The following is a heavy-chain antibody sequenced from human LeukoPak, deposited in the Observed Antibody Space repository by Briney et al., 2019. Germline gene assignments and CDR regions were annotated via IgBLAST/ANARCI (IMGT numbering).Heavy chain of an antibody. CDR1: GGSITNSY. CDR2: FHDSEGT. J-gene: IGHJ4*02. Sequence: PSETLSLTCTVSGGSITNSYWSWIRQPPGKGLEWIGHFHDSEGTNYNPSLKSRVSISLDTSKNRVSLWLNSVTAADTAVYYCARGDPSGRPGIGFDFWGQGALVSVSS. V-gene: IGHV4-59*01. D-gene: IGHD1-26*01. CDR3: ARGDPSGRPGIGFDF.